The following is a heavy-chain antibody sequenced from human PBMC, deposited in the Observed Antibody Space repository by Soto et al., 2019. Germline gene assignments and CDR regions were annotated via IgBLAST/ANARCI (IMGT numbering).Heavy chain of an antibody. D-gene: IGHD2-8*01. CDR1: GFTFSSYA. J-gene: IGHJ4*02. CDR3: ARDEVYDY. CDR2: ISYDGSNK. V-gene: IGHV3-30-3*01. Sequence: GGSLRLSCAASGFTFSSYAMHWVRRAPGKGLEWVAVISYDGSNKYYADSVKGRFTISRDNSKNTLYLQMNSLRAEDTAVYYCARDEVYDYWGQGTLVTVSS.